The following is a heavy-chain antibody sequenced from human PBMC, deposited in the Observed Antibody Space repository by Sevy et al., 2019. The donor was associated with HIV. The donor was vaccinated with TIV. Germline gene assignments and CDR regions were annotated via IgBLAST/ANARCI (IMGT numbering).Heavy chain of an antibody. CDR2: ISASGGST. Sequence: GGSLRLSCAASGFTFSSYSMNWVRQAPGKGLEWVSTISASGGSTYYADSVKGRFTISRDNSKSTLDLEMNSLRAEDTAVYYCAKEDFSGYSWGQGTLVTVSS. V-gene: IGHV3-23*01. D-gene: IGHD3-22*01. CDR3: AKEDFSGYS. J-gene: IGHJ5*02. CDR1: GFTFSSYS.